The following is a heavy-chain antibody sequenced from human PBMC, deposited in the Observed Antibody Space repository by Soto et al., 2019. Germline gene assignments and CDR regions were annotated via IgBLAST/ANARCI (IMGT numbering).Heavy chain of an antibody. CDR1: GFNFTSSA. Sequence: SVKVSCKASGFNFTSSAVQWLRQARGQRLEWIGWIVVGSGNTNYAQKFQERVTITKDMSTSTAYMELSSLRSEDTAVYYCAADTYYDFWSGYPSFDYWGQGTLVTVSS. D-gene: IGHD3-3*01. CDR2: IVVGSGNT. J-gene: IGHJ4*02. CDR3: AADTYYDFWSGYPSFDY. V-gene: IGHV1-58*01.